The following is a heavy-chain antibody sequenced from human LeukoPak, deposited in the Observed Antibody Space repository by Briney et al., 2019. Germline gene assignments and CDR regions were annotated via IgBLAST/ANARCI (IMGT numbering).Heavy chain of an antibody. CDR3: AHRRMAYYDILTGYVPQGFDP. J-gene: IGHJ5*02. CDR2: IYWNDDK. CDR1: GFSLSTSGVG. Sequence: SGPTLVKPTQTLTLTCTFSGFSLSTSGVGVGWIRQPPGKALEWLALIYWNDDKRYSPSLKSRLTITKDTSKNQVVLTMTNMDPVDTATYYCAHRRMAYYDILTGYVPQGFDPWGQGTLVTVSS. V-gene: IGHV2-5*01. D-gene: IGHD3-9*01.